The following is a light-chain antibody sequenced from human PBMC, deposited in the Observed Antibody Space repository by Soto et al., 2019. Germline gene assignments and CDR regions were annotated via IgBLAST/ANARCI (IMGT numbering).Light chain of an antibody. CDR3: QQYNSYRRT. CDR1: QSIRSW. V-gene: IGKV1-5*03. Sequence: DIQMTQSPSTLSASVGDRVTITCRASQSIRSWLAWYQQKPGKDPKLLIYKGYSLESGVPSRFSGSGSGTEFTLTISSLQPDDFATYYCQQYNSYRRTFGQGTKVEIK. J-gene: IGKJ1*01. CDR2: KGY.